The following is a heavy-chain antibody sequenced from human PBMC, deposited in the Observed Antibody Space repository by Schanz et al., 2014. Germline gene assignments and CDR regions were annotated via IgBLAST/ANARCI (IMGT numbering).Heavy chain of an antibody. CDR3: VRHGNYEFWHGPTPQFEN. D-gene: IGHD3-3*01. V-gene: IGHV4-39*01. Sequence: QLHLQESGPGLAKPSETLSLICSVSGGSISTSSRYWGWIRQSPGKGLEWLGSLYYTGKTHYNPSLKSKFPISLDPPKNHFSLTLTSVTAADTAVYYCVRHGNYEFWHGPTPQFENWGQGTLVTVS. CDR2: LYYTGKT. J-gene: IGHJ4*02. CDR1: GGSISTSSRY.